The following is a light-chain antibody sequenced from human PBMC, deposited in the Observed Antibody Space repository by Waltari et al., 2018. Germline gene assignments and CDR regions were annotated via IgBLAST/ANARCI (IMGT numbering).Light chain of an antibody. J-gene: IGKJ4*01. CDR3: QQYDSYPLT. Sequence: DIQMTQSPSTLSASVGDRVTITSRASQTISGWLAWYQQKPGKAPKLLIYKASNLESGVPSRFSGSGSGTEFTLTISTLQPDDFATYYCQQYDSYPLTFGGGTKVEIK. CDR2: KAS. V-gene: IGKV1-5*03. CDR1: QTISGW.